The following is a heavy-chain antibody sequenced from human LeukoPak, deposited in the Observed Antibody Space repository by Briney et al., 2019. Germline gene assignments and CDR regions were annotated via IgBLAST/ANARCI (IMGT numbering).Heavy chain of an antibody. CDR1: GFTFSSYG. J-gene: IGHJ3*02. CDR3: AKDKGGGYGNDGFDI. D-gene: IGHD3-16*01. V-gene: IGHV3-30*18. Sequence: PGRSLRLSCEASGFTFSSYGMHWVRQAPGKGLEWVAVISYNGSNQYYAGAVKGRFTISRDNSKNALYLQMNSLRAEDTAVYYCAKDKGGGYGNDGFDIWGRGTMVTVSS. CDR2: ISYNGSNQ.